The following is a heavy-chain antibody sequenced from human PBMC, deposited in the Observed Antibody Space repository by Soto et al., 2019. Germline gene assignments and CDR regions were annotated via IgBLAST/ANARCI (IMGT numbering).Heavy chain of an antibody. D-gene: IGHD2-21*02. CDR2: INPNSGGT. CDR3: ARDGEYCGGDCPPTNNWFDP. V-gene: IGHV1-2*04. J-gene: IGHJ5*02. CDR1: GYTFTGYY. Sequence: ASVKVSCKASGYTFTGYYMHWVRQAPGQGLEWMGWINPNSGGTNYAQKFQGWVTMTRDTSISTAYMELSRLRSDDTAVYYCARDGEYCGGDCPPTNNWFDPWGQGTLVTVSS.